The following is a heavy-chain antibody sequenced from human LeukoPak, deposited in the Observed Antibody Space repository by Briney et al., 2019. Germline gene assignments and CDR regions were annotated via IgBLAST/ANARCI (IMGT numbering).Heavy chain of an antibody. CDR2: IGSSSINI. CDR3: ARDSIQLWPNAIDF. Sequence: PGGSLRLSCAASGFDFSKYTMSWVRQAPGKGLEWISYIGSSSINIHYGDSVKGRFTISRDNAENSLYLQMNSLRAEDTAVYYCARDSIQLWPNAIDFWGQGTLVTVSS. J-gene: IGHJ4*02. D-gene: IGHD1-1*01. V-gene: IGHV3-48*01. CDR1: GFDFSKYT.